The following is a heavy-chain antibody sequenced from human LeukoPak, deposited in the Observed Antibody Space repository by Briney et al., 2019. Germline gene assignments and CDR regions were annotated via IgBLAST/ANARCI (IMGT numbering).Heavy chain of an antibody. CDR3: ARVLAGYSSSWYPGY. D-gene: IGHD6-13*01. CDR1: GYTFTTYY. CDR2: INPNSGGT. Sequence: GASVKVSCKASGYTFTTYYMHWVRQAPGQGLEWMGWINPNSGGTNYAQKFQGRVTMTRDTSISTAYMELSRLRSGDTAVYYCARVLAGYSSSWYPGYWGQGTLVTVSS. J-gene: IGHJ4*02. V-gene: IGHV1-2*02.